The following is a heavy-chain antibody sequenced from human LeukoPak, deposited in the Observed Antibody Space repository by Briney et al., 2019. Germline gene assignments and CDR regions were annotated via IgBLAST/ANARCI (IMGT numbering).Heavy chain of an antibody. V-gene: IGHV3-13*01. Sequence: PGGSPRLSCAASGFTFNTYDMHWVRQGTGKGLEWVSTIGTAGDTYCTGSVKGRFTISRDNRKNLLHLQMNSLRPDDSAVYYCVKDLGSAITSALALDVWGQGTTVTVSS. D-gene: IGHD2-15*01. CDR1: GFTFNTYD. J-gene: IGHJ6*02. CDR2: IGTAGDT. CDR3: VKDLGSAITSALALDV.